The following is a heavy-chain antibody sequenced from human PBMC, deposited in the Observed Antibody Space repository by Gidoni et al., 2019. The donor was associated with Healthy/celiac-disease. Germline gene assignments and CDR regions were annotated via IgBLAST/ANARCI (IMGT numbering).Heavy chain of an antibody. CDR1: GYTFTSYY. J-gene: IGHJ6*02. CDR3: ARAGSIAARRHYDYGMDV. V-gene: IGHV1-46*01. D-gene: IGHD6-6*01. CDR2: INPSGGST. Sequence: QVQLVQSGAEVKKPGASVQVYCKASGYTFTSYYMHWVRQDPGQGLEWMGIINPSGGSTSYAQKCQGRVTMTRETSTSTVYMELSSLRSEDTAVYYCARAGSIAARRHYDYGMDVWGQGTTVTVSS.